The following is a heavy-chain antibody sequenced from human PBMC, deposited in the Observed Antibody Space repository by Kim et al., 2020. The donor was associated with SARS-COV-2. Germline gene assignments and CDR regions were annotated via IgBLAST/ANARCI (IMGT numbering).Heavy chain of an antibody. CDR3: ARDGPFTIFGVVSDPRFDL. J-gene: IGHJ2*01. D-gene: IGHD3-3*01. Sequence: ASVKVSCKASGYTFTSYGISWVRQAPGQGLEWMGWISAYNGNTNYAQKLQGRVTMTTDTSTSTAYMELRSLRSDDTAVYYCARDGPFTIFGVVSDPRFDLWGRGTLVTVSS. CDR1: GYTFTSYG. V-gene: IGHV1-18*01. CDR2: ISAYNGNT.